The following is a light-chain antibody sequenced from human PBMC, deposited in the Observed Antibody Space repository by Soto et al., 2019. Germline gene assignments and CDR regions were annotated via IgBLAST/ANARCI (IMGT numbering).Light chain of an antibody. V-gene: IGKV3-11*01. CDR3: HQRMSWPRT. J-gene: IGKJ1*01. Sequence: EIVLTQSPATLSSYPGERATLSCRASQTVSSKLAWYQHKPGQAPRLLIYDTSNRATGIPARFSGSGSGTDFTLTISSLEPEDFAVYYCHQRMSWPRTFGQGTKVDIK. CDR1: QTVSSK. CDR2: DTS.